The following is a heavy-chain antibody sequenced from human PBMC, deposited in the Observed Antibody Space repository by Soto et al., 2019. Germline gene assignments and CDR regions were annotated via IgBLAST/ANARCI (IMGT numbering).Heavy chain of an antibody. Sequence: EVQLVESGGGLVKPGGSLRLCCAASGFTFTRYSMNWVRQAPGKGLEWVSSISSTTNYIYYGDSMKGRFTISRDNAKNSLYLEMNSLRAEDTAVYYCARESEDLTSNFDYCGQGTLVTVSS. CDR1: GFTFTRYS. CDR3: ARESEDLTSNFDY. CDR2: ISSTTNYI. V-gene: IGHV3-21*06. J-gene: IGHJ4*02.